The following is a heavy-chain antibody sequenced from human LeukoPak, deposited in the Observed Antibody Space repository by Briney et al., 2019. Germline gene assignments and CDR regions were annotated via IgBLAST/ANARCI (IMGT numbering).Heavy chain of an antibody. V-gene: IGHV1-24*01. Sequence: ASVTVSFKFSGSTLSDLSIHWVRQAPGKGLEYVGGSDPEDGETFHAQNFQGRVTITEDTSIDTAYMELSSLRSEDTAVYYCVTDRARLFWYFDLWGRGTLVTVSS. CDR2: SDPEDGET. J-gene: IGHJ2*01. D-gene: IGHD2-21*02. CDR1: GSTLSDLS. CDR3: VTDRARLFWYFDL.